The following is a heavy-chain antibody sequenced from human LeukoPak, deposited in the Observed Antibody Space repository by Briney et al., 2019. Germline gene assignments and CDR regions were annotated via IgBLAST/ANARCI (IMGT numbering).Heavy chain of an antibody. CDR1: GFTFSSYA. D-gene: IGHD1-14*01. CDR2: ISGSGGST. J-gene: IGHJ4*02. Sequence: GGSLRLSCAASGFTFSSYAMSWVRQAPGKGLEWVSAISGSGGSTYYADSVKGRFTISRDNSKNTLFLQMNSLRDEDTAIYYCARVQGGGFRTADYWGQETLVAVSS. V-gene: IGHV3-23*01. CDR3: ARVQGGGFRTADY.